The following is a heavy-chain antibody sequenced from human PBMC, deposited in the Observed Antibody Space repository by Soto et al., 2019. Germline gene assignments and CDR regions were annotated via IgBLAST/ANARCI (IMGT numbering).Heavy chain of an antibody. D-gene: IGHD3-10*01. V-gene: IGHV1-8*01. CDR2: MNPNSGNT. CDR1: GYTFTSHD. Sequence: QVQLVQSGAEVKMPGASVKVSCKASGYTFTSHDINWVRQATGQGLEWMGWMNPNSGNTGYGQKFQGRITXXRXXSTTTDYMELSSLKSDDTAVYYCARGRYAIRGAFISGELDHWGQGSLVIVSS. CDR3: ARGRYAIRGAFISGELDH. J-gene: IGHJ4*02.